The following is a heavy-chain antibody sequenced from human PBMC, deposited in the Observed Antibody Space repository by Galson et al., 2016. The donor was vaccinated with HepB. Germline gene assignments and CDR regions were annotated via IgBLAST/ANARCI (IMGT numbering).Heavy chain of an antibody. CDR1: GFTFRNCR. J-gene: IGHJ6*03. D-gene: IGHD2-8*01. CDR3: ASLYGGMDV. V-gene: IGHV3-7*01. Sequence: SLRLSCAASGFTFRNCRMNWVRQAPGKGLEWVARINEDGNGKYHADSAKGRFTISRDNAENSLHLQMDSLRAEDTAVYYCASLYGGMDVWGKGTSVTVSS. CDR2: INEDGNGK.